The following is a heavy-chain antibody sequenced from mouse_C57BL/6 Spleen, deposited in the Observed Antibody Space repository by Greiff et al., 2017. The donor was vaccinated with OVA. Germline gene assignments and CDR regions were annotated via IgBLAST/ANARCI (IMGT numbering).Heavy chain of an antibody. CDR3: ARVGSFGISCFAY. J-gene: IGHJ2*01. CDR2: IYPSDSAT. V-gene: IGHV1-61*01. Sequence: QVQLQQPGAELVRPGSSVKLSCKASGYTFTSYWMDWVKQRPGQGLEWIGNIYPSDSATHYNQKFKDKATLTVDKSSSTAYMQLSSLTSEDSAVFYCARVGSFGISCFAYWGQGTPLTVSS. CDR1: GYTFTSYW.